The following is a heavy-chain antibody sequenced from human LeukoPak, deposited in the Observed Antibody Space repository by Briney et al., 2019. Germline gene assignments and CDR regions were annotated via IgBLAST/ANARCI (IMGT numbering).Heavy chain of an antibody. CDR2: IYYSGST. Sequence: SETLSLTCTVSGGSISSYYWSWIRQPPGKGLGWIGYIYYSGSTNYNPSLKSRVTISVDTSKNQFSLKLSSVTAADTAVYYCARGYGSGSYYNNWFDPWGQGTLVTVSS. CDR1: GGSISSYY. V-gene: IGHV4-59*01. D-gene: IGHD3-10*01. J-gene: IGHJ5*02. CDR3: ARGYGSGSYYNNWFDP.